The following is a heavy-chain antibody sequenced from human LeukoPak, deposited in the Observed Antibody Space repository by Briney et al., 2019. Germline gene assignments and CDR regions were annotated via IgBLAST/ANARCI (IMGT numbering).Heavy chain of an antibody. CDR3: ASVEFYYDSSGYGFTRDAFDI. V-gene: IGHV3-30*04. J-gene: IGHJ3*02. CDR1: GFTLSSYA. Sequence: GSLRPSCSASGFTLSSYAMDWVRQAPGKGLEWVAVISYDGRNKYYADSVKGRFNIARDNSKNTLYLQMNSLRAEDTAVYYCASVEFYYDSSGYGFTRDAFDIWGQGTMVTVSS. D-gene: IGHD3-22*01. CDR2: ISYDGRNK.